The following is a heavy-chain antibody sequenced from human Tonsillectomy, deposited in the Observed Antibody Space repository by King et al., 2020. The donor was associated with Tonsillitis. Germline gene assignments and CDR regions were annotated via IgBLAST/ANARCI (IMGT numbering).Heavy chain of an antibody. CDR2: IYYSGNI. CDR1: GASITNSSFY. CDR3: QSGSTPDSGPYYI. J-gene: IGHJ3*02. V-gene: IGHV4-39*07. D-gene: IGHD2-2*01. Sequence: QLQESGPGLLKPSETLSLTCSVSGASITNSSFYWAWIRQPPGKGLEWIGSIYYSGNIFYNPSLRSRVTMSADTTTNTFSLRLASVTAADTAGYYCQSGSTPDSGPYYIWGHGTLVTVSS.